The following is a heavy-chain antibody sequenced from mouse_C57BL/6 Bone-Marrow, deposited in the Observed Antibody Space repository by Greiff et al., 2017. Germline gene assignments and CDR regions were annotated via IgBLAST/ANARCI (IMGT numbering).Heavy chain of an antibody. D-gene: IGHD4-1*01. CDR2: INPNNGGT. CDR3: AMGRGYYFDY. J-gene: IGHJ2*01. V-gene: IGHV1-22*01. Sequence: EVQLQQSGPELVKPGASVKMSCKASGSTFTDYNMHWVKQSHGKSLEWIGYINPNNGGTSYNQKFKGKATLTVNKSSSTAYMELRSLTSEASAVYYCAMGRGYYFDYWGQGTTPTVSS. CDR1: GSTFTDYN.